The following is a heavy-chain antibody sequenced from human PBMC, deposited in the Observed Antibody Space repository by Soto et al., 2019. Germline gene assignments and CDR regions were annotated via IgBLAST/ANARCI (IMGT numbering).Heavy chain of an antibody. CDR2: ISYDGSNK. Sequence: GGSLRLSCAASGFTFSSYGMHWVRQAPGKGLKWVAVISYDGSNKYYADSVKGRFTISRDNSKNTLYLQMNSMRAEDTAVYYCATLGIVVVVAATGYWGQGTLVTVSS. CDR3: ATLGIVVVVAATGY. V-gene: IGHV3-30*03. CDR1: GFTFSSYG. J-gene: IGHJ4*02. D-gene: IGHD2-15*01.